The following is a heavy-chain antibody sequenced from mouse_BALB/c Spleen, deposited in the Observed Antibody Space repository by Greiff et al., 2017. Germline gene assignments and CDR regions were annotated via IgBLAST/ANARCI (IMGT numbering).Heavy chain of an antibody. J-gene: IGHJ2*01. Sequence: EVQLVESGGGLVKPGGSLKLSCAASGFTFSSYAMSWVRQTPEKRLEWVASISSGGSTYYPDSVKGRFTISRDNARNILYLQMSSLRSEDTAMYYCARVLIYYGNYFDYWGQGTTLTVSS. CDR1: GFTFSSYA. V-gene: IGHV5-6-5*01. D-gene: IGHD2-1*01. CDR2: ISSGGST. CDR3: ARVLIYYGNYFDY.